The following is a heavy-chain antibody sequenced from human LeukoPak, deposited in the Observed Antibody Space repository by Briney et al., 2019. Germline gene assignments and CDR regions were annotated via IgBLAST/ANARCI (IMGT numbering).Heavy chain of an antibody. Sequence: SETLSLTCTVSGYSISSGYYWGWIRQPPGKGLEWIGYIYYSGSTNYNPSLKSRVTISVDTSKNQFSLKLSSVTPADTAVYYCARSAGYYYYYMDVWGRGTTVTVSS. CDR3: ARSAGYYYYYMDV. J-gene: IGHJ6*03. CDR2: IYYSGST. D-gene: IGHD6-13*01. V-gene: IGHV4-38-2*02. CDR1: GYSISSGYY.